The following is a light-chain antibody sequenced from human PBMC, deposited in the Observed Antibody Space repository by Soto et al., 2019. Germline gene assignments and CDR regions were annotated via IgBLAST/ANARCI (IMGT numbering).Light chain of an antibody. Sequence: DIQMTQSPSTLSASVGDRVTITCRASQSISSWLAWYQQQPGKAPNLLVYKASSLESGVPSRFSDSGFGTEFTLTISSLQPDDFATYYCQQYNSFPYTFGQGTRLEIK. V-gene: IGKV1-5*03. CDR2: KAS. J-gene: IGKJ2*01. CDR3: QQYNSFPYT. CDR1: QSISSW.